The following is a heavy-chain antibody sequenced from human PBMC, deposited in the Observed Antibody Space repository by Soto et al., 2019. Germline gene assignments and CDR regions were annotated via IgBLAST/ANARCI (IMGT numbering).Heavy chain of an antibody. V-gene: IGHV3-64D*08. CDR1: GFTFSSYA. J-gene: IGHJ6*02. CDR2: ISSNGGST. D-gene: IGHD3-22*01. Sequence: GGSLRLSCSASGFTFSSYAMHWVRQAPGKGLEYVSAISSNGGSTYYADSVKGRFTISRDNSKNTLYLQMSSLRAEETAVYYCGGYYDSSGYRGGYYYGMDVWGQGTTVTVSS. CDR3: GGYYDSSGYRGGYYYGMDV.